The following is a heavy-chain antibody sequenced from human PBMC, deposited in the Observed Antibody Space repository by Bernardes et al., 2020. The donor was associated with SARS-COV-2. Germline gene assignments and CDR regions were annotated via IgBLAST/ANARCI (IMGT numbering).Heavy chain of an antibody. J-gene: IGHJ4*02. CDR2: IYHSGST. Sequence: ETLSLTCAVSGGSISSSNWWSWVRQPPGKGLEWIGEIYHSGSTNYNPSLKSRVTISVDKSKNQFSLKLSSVTAADTAVYYCARVTIFGVVISGYFDYWGQGTLVTVSS. CDR1: GGSISSSNW. CDR3: ARVTIFGVVISGYFDY. V-gene: IGHV4-4*02. D-gene: IGHD3-3*01.